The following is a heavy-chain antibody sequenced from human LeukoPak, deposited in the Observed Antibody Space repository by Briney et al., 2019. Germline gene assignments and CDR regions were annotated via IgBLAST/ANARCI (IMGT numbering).Heavy chain of an antibody. CDR3: ARAGYYDFWSGYYNPNYYYMDV. V-gene: IGHV4-59*01. CDR2: IYHSGST. D-gene: IGHD3-3*01. Sequence: LRLSCAASGFTFDDYAMHWVRQAPGKGLEWIGYIYHSGSTNYNPSLKSRVTISVDTSKNQFSLKLSSVTAADTAVYYCARAGYYDFWSGYYNPNYYYMDVWGKGTTVTVSS. J-gene: IGHJ6*03. CDR1: GFTFDDYA.